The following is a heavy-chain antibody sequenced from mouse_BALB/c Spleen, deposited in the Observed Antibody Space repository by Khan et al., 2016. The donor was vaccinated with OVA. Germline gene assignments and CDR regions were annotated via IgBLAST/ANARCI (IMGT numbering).Heavy chain of an antibody. CDR1: GYIFTSYW. J-gene: IGHJ3*01. CDR3: QRAGYGAFAY. Sequence: VQLKQSGTVLARPGASVKMSCKASGYIFTSYWVHWVKQRPGQGREWIGGLYPGNTDTDYNKKFKHKAKLTLVTSASTAYMEVGSLTNADSAANYCQRAGYGAFAYWGQGTLVTVSA. D-gene: IGHD1-1*01. CDR2: LYPGNTDT. V-gene: IGHV1-5*01.